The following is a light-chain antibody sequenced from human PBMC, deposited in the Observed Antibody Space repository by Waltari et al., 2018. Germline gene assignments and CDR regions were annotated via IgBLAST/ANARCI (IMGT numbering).Light chain of an antibody. Sequence: QSAPTQPASVSGSPGPSITISCTGTSSDVGGYNCVPWYQQYPGKAPKVFISEVSNRPSGVSNRFSGSKSGNTASLTISGLQAEDEADYYCNSCTGSGAYVFGTGTKVTVL. CDR3: NSCTGSGAYV. CDR2: EVS. V-gene: IGLV2-14*01. CDR1: SSDVGGYNC. J-gene: IGLJ1*01.